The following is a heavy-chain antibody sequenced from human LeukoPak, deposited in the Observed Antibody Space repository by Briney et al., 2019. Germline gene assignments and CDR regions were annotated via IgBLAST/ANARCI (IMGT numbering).Heavy chain of an antibody. V-gene: IGHV1-8*01. CDR2: MNPNSGNT. D-gene: IGHD6-6*01. CDR3: ARAIKADRRGSWFDP. J-gene: IGHJ5*02. CDR1: GYSFTSYD. Sequence: ASVKVSCKGSGYSFTSYDINWVRQATGQGLEWMRWMNPNSGNTGYAQKFQGRVTFTRNTSITTAYMELSSLRSEDTAVYYCARAIKADRRGSWFDPWGQGTLVSVSS.